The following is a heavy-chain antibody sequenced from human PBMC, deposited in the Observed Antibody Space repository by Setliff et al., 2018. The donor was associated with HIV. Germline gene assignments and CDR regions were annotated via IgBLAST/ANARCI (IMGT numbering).Heavy chain of an antibody. CDR3: AKDLSVRGSGFKGASAI. J-gene: IGHJ3*02. CDR1: GFSLSNSD. CDR2: ISGGFA. V-gene: IGHV3-23*01. D-gene: IGHD6-19*01. Sequence: LRLSCAASGFSLSNSDVNWVRQAPGKGLEWVSSISGGFAYFADSVKGRFRLTKDDSKEILYLEMDSLRADDSALYYCAKDLSVRGSGFKGASAIWGQGTKVTVSS.